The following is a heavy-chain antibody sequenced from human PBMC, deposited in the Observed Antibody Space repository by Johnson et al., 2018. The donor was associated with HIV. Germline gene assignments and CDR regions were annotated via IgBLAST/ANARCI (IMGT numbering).Heavy chain of an antibody. CDR2: ISWNSGRI. V-gene: IGHV3-9*01. Sequence: VQLVESGGGLVQPGRSLRLSCAASGFTFDDFAMHWVRQAPGKGLEWVSGISWNSGRIGYADSVKGRFTISRDNSKNTLYLQMARLRAEDTAVYYCARGGVGRYDSSASPQRAFDIWGQGTMVTVSS. CDR3: ARGGVGRYDSSASPQRAFDI. J-gene: IGHJ3*02. D-gene: IGHD3-22*01. CDR1: GFTFDDFA.